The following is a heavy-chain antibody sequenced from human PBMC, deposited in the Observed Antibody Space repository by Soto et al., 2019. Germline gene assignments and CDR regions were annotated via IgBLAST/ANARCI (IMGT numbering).Heavy chain of an antibody. D-gene: IGHD3-22*01. CDR1: GCPFIRYG. Sequence: GXAVKVSCKASGCPFIRYGMILVRQAPGRGLEWMGWINPGNGNTKYSQKFQGRVIIERDTSASTAYMELSSLGSEDTAVYYCARGGYSDSSTYLAYWGLGTLVTVSS. CDR3: ARGGYSDSSTYLAY. CDR2: INPGNGNT. J-gene: IGHJ4*02. V-gene: IGHV1-3*01.